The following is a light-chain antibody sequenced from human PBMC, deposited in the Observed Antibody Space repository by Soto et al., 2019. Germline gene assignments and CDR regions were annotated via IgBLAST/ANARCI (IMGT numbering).Light chain of an antibody. V-gene: IGLV2-14*01. CDR2: DVS. J-gene: IGLJ2*01. CDR3: SSYTSSSTLV. CDR1: SSDLGGYNY. Sequence: QSALTQPASVSGSPGQSITISCTGTSSDLGGYNYVSWYQQHPGRAPKLMIYDVSNRPSGVSNRFSGSKSGNTASLTISGLQAEDEADYYCSSYTSSSTLVFAGGTKLTVL.